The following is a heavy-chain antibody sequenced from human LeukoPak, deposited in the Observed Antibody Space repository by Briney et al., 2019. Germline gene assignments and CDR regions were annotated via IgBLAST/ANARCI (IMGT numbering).Heavy chain of an antibody. V-gene: IGHV3-7*01. Sequence: PGGSLRLSCAASGFTFSSYWMSWVRQAPGKGPEWVANIKQDGSEKYYVDSVKGRFTISRDNAKNSLYLQMNSLRAEDTAVYYCARFGRAQITMIVVAPDAFDIWGQGTMVTVSS. CDR1: GFTFSSYW. CDR3: ARFGRAQITMIVVAPDAFDI. D-gene: IGHD3-22*01. CDR2: IKQDGSEK. J-gene: IGHJ3*02.